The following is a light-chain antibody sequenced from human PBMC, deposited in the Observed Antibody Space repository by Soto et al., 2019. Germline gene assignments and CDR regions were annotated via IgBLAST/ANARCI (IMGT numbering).Light chain of an antibody. CDR3: QQRKRWPMT. Sequence: EIVLTQSPSTLSVSPGERVTLSCRASQNLHSFLNWYQHRPGQAPRPLIYDGSKRAAGVPDRISGDGSGTDYTLTISSLEPEDFAVYYCQQRKRWPMTFGQGTRLEI. V-gene: IGKV3-11*01. CDR1: QNLHSF. CDR2: DGS. J-gene: IGKJ5*01.